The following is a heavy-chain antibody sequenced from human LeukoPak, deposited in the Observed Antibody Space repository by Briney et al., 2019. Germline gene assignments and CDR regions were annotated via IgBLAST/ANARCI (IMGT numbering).Heavy chain of an antibody. CDR3: ARGSGRGYQRNYYYYYGMDV. D-gene: IGHD5-18*01. V-gene: IGHV4-59*01. J-gene: IGHJ6*02. CDR1: GGSISSYY. Sequence: PSETLSLTCTVSGGSISSYYWSWIRQPPGKGLEWIGYIYYSGSTNYNPSLKSRVTISVDTSKNQFSLKLSSVTAADTAVYYCARGSGRGYQRNYYYYYGMDVWGQGTTVTVSS. CDR2: IYYSGST.